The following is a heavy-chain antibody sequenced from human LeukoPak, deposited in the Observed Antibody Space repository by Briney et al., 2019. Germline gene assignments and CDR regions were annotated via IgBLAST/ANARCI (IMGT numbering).Heavy chain of an antibody. Sequence: LPGGSLRLSCAASGFTFSSYAMSWVRQAPGKGLEGVSGISGRGGSTYYADSVKGRFTISRDNSKNTLYLQMNSLRAEDTAVYYCAKVGSYYNFYYFDYWGQGTLVSVSS. J-gene: IGHJ4*02. D-gene: IGHD3-10*01. CDR1: GFTFSSYA. V-gene: IGHV3-23*01. CDR3: AKVGSYYNFYYFDY. CDR2: ISGRGGST.